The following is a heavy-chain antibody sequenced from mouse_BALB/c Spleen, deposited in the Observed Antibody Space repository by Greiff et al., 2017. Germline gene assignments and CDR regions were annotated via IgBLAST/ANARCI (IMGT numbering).Heavy chain of an antibody. CDR2: ILPGSGST. Sequence: VQLQQSGAELMKPGASVKISCKATGYTFSSYWIEWVKQRPGHGLEWIGEILPGSGSTNYNEKFKGKATFTADTSSNTAYMQLSSLTSEDSAVYNCARGPAWFAYWGQGTLVTVSA. J-gene: IGHJ3*01. CDR3: ARGPAWFAY. V-gene: IGHV1-9*01. CDR1: GYTFSSYW.